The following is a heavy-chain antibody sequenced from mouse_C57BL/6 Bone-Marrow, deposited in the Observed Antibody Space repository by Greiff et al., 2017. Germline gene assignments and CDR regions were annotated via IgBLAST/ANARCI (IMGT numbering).Heavy chain of an antibody. CDR3: ASDARRDGYYYFDC. Sequence: VQLKESGPELVKPGASVKISCKASGYSFTGYYMNWVKQSPEKSLEWIGEINPSTGGTTYNQKFKAKATLTVDKSSSTAYMPLKRLTSADSAVYYCASDARRDGYYYFDCWGQGTTLTVSS. J-gene: IGHJ2*01. D-gene: IGHD2-3*01. CDR1: GYSFTGYY. V-gene: IGHV1-42*01. CDR2: INPSTGGT.